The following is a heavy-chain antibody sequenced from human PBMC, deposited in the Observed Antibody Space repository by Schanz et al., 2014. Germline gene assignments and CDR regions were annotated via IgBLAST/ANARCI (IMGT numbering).Heavy chain of an antibody. D-gene: IGHD6-19*01. Sequence: QGQLVQSGPEAKEPGASVKVSCEASRYTFNTYGLNWVRQAPGQGPEFMGWISTFRNEDTNSAQRFQGRLTMTTDTSTSTAYMELRSLRSDDTAVYYCARGGYSSGWYDRDIAHFDYWGQGTLVTVSS. J-gene: IGHJ4*02. CDR3: ARGGYSSGWYDRDIAHFDY. CDR2: ISTFRNEDT. CDR1: RYTFNTYG. V-gene: IGHV1-18*01.